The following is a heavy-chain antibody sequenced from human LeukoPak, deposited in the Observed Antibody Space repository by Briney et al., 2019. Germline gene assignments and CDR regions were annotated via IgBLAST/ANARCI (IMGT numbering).Heavy chain of an antibody. CDR1: GGSISSSSYY. CDR2: IYYSGST. D-gene: IGHD6-19*01. J-gene: IGHJ4*02. V-gene: IGHV4-39*01. CDR3: ARAGIAVAGIDY. Sequence: SETLSLTCTVSGGSISSSSYYWGWIRQPPGKGLEWIGSIYYSGSTYYNPSLKSRVTISVDTSKNQFSLKLSSVTAADTAVYYCARAGIAVAGIDYWGQGTLVTVSS.